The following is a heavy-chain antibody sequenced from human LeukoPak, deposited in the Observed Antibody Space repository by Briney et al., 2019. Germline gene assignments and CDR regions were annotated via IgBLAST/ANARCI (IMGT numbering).Heavy chain of an antibody. CDR2: INHSGGT. CDR3: ARSDIAAAGAPFDY. V-gene: IGHV4-34*01. D-gene: IGHD6-13*01. Sequence: PSETLSLTCAVYGGSFSAYYWSWIRQPPGKGLEWIGEINHSGGTNYNPSLKSRVTISVDTSKNQFSLKLSSVTAADTAVYYCARSDIAAAGAPFDYWGQGTLVTVSS. J-gene: IGHJ4*02. CDR1: GGSFSAYY.